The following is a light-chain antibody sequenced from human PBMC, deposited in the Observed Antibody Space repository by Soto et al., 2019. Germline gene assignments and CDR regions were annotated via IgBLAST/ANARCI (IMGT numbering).Light chain of an antibody. CDR1: QTISSW. V-gene: IGKV1-5*03. CDR2: KAS. CDR3: QQYHRYSRT. J-gene: IGKJ1*01. Sequence: DIQMTQSPSTLSGSVGDRVTITCRASQTISSWLAWYQQKPGKAPKLLIYKASTLKSGVPSRFSGSGSGTEFTLTISSLQPDDSATYYCQQYHRYSRTFGQGTKVHIK.